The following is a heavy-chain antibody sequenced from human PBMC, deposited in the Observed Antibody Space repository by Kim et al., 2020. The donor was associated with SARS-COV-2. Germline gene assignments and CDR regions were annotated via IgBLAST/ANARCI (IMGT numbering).Heavy chain of an antibody. CDR1: GGTFSSYD. V-gene: IGHV1-69*13. J-gene: IGHJ3*02. CDR2: IIPIIGTA. D-gene: IGHD2-21*01. CDR3: ARVGQLFRLGAFDI. Sequence: SVKVSCKASGGTFSSYDISWVRQAPGQGLEWMGGIIPIIGTANYAQKFQGRVTITADESTSTAYMELSSLRSEDTAVYYCARVGQLFRLGAFDIWGQGAMCSVSS.